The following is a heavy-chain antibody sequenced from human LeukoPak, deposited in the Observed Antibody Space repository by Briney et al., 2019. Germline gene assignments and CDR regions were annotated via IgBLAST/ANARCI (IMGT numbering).Heavy chain of an antibody. V-gene: IGHV4-59*01. CDR3: ARLAVCGGDCFAFDI. CDR1: GGSISSYY. D-gene: IGHD2-21*02. CDR2: IYYSGST. J-gene: IGHJ3*02. Sequence: SETLSLTCTVSGGSISSYYWSWIRRPPGKGLEWIGYIYYSGSTNYNPSLKSRVTISVDTSKNQFSLKLSSVTAADTAVYYCARLAVCGGDCFAFDIWGQGTMVTVSS.